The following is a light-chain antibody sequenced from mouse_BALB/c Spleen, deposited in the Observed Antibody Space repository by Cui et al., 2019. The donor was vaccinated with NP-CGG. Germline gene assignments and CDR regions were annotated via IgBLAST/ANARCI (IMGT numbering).Light chain of an antibody. CDR3: ALWYSNHWV. J-gene: IGLJ1*01. Sequence: QAVVTQESALTTSPGETVTLTFCPSTGTVTTSDYANWVQEEPDHLFTGLIGGTNNRAPGVPARFSGSLIGDKAALTITGAQTEDEAIYFCALWYSNHWVFGGGTKLTVL. V-gene: IGLV1*01. CDR1: TGTVTTSDY. CDR2: GTN.